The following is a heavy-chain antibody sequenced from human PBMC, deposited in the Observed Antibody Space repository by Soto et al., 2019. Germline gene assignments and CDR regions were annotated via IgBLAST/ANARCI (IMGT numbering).Heavy chain of an antibody. CDR3: AKGRGPGGQGFDY. V-gene: IGHV3-23*01. CDR2: ISGSGGST. CDR1: GFTFSSYA. J-gene: IGHJ4*02. D-gene: IGHD3-10*01. Sequence: GGSLRLSCAASGFTFSSYAMSWVRKAPGKGLEWVSAISGSGGSTYYADSVKGRFTISRDNSKNTLYLQMNSLRAEDTAVYYCAKGRGPGGQGFDYWGQGTLVTVFS.